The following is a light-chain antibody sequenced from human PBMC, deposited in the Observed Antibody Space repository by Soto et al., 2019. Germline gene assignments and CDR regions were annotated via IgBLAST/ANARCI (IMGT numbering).Light chain of an antibody. Sequence: DIQMTQSPSSLSASVGDRVTITCQASHDIINFLNWYQQKPGQAPRLLIYDASTSDTGVPLRFSGSGSATDFTFTINSLQPEDIATYYCQQYDNLHLFTFGPGTKVDIK. V-gene: IGKV1-33*01. CDR1: HDIINF. J-gene: IGKJ3*01. CDR2: DAS. CDR3: QQYDNLHLFT.